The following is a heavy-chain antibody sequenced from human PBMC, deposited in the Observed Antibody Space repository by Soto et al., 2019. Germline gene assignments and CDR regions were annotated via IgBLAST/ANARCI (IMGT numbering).Heavy chain of an antibody. Sequence: GESLKISCKGSGYSFTSYGISWVRQAPGQGLEWMGWISAYNGNTNYAQKLQGRVTMTTDTSTSTAYMELRSLRSDDTAVYYCARATYDYSNQIDYWGQGTLVTVSS. CDR1: GYSFTSYG. J-gene: IGHJ4*02. V-gene: IGHV1-18*04. D-gene: IGHD4-4*01. CDR2: ISAYNGNT. CDR3: ARATYDYSNQIDY.